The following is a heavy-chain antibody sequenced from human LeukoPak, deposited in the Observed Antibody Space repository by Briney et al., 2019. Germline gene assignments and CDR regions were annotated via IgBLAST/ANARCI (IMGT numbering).Heavy chain of an antibody. CDR3: ARDTWSRFDP. J-gene: IGHJ5*02. D-gene: IGHD3-3*01. Sequence: SQTLSLTCTVSGGSISSGGYYWSWIRQHPGKGLEWIGYIYYSGSTYYNPFLKSRVTISVDTSKNQFSLKLSSVTAADTAVYYCARDTWSRFDPWGQGTLVTVSS. V-gene: IGHV4-31*03. CDR1: GGSISSGGYY. CDR2: IYYSGST.